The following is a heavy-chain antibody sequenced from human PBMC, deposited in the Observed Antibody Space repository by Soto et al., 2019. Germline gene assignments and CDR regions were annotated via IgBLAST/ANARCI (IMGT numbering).Heavy chain of an antibody. CDR1: GVSITTTSYY. V-gene: IGHV4-39*01. J-gene: IGHJ4*02. CDR3: ARHGSY. CDR2: VYFSGTT. Sequence: GTLSLTCTVSGVSITTTSYYWGWIRQPPGKGLEWIGSVYFSGTTYYNPSLKSRVTISVDTSKNHFSLRLSSVTAADTAIYYCARHGSYWGQGTLVTVSS.